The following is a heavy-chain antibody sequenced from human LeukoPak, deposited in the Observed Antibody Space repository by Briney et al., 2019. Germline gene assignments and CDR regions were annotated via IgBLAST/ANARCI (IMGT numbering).Heavy chain of an antibody. Sequence: QSGGSLRLSYAASGFTFDDYAMHWVRQAPGKGLEWVSGISWNSGSIGYADSVKGRFTISRDNAKNSLYLQMNSLRAEDTALYYCAKSVVLWDWFDPWGQGTLVTVSS. CDR2: ISWNSGSI. CDR3: AKSVVLWDWFDP. CDR1: GFTFDDYA. J-gene: IGHJ5*02. D-gene: IGHD3-22*01. V-gene: IGHV3-9*01.